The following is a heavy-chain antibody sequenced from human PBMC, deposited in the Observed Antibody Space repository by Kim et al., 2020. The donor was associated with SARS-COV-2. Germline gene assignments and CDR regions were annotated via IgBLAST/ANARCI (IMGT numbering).Heavy chain of an antibody. V-gene: IGHV3-64*01. CDR1: GFTFSTYA. Sequence: GGSLRLSCAASGFTFSTYAMHWVRQAPGKGLEFVSAISSNGGSTYYANSVKGRFIISRDNSKNTVYLQMDSMRTEDTAVYYCARRGVYDNCGYCDLWGWGTGLTVPT. J-gene: IGHJ2*01. CDR2: ISSNGGST. CDR3: ARRGVYDNCGYCDL. D-gene: IGHD3-22*01.